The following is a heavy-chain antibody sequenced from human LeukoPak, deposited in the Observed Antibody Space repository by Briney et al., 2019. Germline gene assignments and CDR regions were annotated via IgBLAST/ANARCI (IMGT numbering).Heavy chain of an antibody. Sequence: ASVKVSCKASGYTFTSYDINWVRQATGQGLEWMGWMNPNSGNTGYAQKFQGRVTMTRNTSISTACMELSSLRSEDTAVYYCARATTVTRVRGARRFDPWGQGTLVTVSS. V-gene: IGHV1-8*01. CDR1: GYTFTSYD. CDR2: MNPNSGNT. CDR3: ARATTVTRVRGARRFDP. D-gene: IGHD4-17*01. J-gene: IGHJ5*02.